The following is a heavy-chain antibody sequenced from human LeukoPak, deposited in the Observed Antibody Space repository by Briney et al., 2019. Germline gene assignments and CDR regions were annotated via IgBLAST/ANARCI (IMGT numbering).Heavy chain of an antibody. CDR2: ISSSGDYI. Sequence: GGSLRLSCAASGFTFSTYIMNWVRQAPGKGLEWVSSISSSGDYIYYVDSVKGRFTISRDNAKNSLYLQMNSLRAEDTAVYYCARGNIKFDYWGQGTLATVSS. CDR3: ARGNIKFDY. V-gene: IGHV3-21*01. J-gene: IGHJ4*02. CDR1: GFTFSTYI.